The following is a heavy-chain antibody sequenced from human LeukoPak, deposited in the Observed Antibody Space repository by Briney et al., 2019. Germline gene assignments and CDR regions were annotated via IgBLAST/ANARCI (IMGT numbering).Heavy chain of an antibody. CDR1: GFTFSKYA. CDR3: ASLQINFDFWSGYYRVSDY. J-gene: IGHJ4*02. CDR2: INDRGTGT. V-gene: IGHV3-23*01. Sequence: GGSLRLSCAASGFTFSKYAMSWVRQAPGKGLEWVSTINDRGTGTYYADSVKGRFTISRDNSKNTLSLQMNSLRAEDTAMYYCASLQINFDFWSGYYRVSDYWGQGTLVTVSS. D-gene: IGHD3-3*01.